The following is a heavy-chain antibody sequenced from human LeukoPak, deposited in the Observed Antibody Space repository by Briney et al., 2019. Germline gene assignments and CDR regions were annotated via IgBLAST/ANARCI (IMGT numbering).Heavy chain of an antibody. CDR2: ISASGGTT. CDR3: ARGTSGSYYTGADWYYMDV. CDR1: GFTFGSYS. Sequence: GGSLRLSCAASGFTFGSYSMNWVRQAPGKGLEWVSAISASGGTTYYADSVKGRFTISRDNSKNTLYLQMNSLRAEDTAVYYCARGTSGSYYTGADWYYMDVWGKGTTVTISS. D-gene: IGHD1-26*01. V-gene: IGHV3-23*01. J-gene: IGHJ6*03.